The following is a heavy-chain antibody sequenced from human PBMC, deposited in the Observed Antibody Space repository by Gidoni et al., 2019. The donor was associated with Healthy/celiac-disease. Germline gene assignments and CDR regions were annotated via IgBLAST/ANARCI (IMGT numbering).Heavy chain of an antibody. CDR2: LNPKGGNT. CDR1: GYTFPSYD. D-gene: IGHD3-3*01. Sequence: QVQLVQSGAEVTKPGASVKVSCKASGYTFPSYDINWVRQASGQGLEWRGWLNPKGGNTGYPRKCQRRVTMTRNPPRSTAYRDLASLGSEATAVYSCARGEGWAIFGVVPPKNGMDVWGQGTTVTVSS. V-gene: IGHV1-8*01. CDR3: ARGEGWAIFGVVPPKNGMDV. J-gene: IGHJ6*02.